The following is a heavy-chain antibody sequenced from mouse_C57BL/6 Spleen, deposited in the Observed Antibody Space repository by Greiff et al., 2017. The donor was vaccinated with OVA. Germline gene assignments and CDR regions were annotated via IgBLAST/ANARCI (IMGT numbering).Heavy chain of an antibody. Sequence: EVKLMESGAELVRPGASVKLSCTASGFNIKDDYMHWVKQRPEQGLEWIGWIDPENGDTEYASKFQGKATITADTSSNTAYLQLSSLTSEDTAVYYCTTRGLLPRDYWGQGTTLTVSS. J-gene: IGHJ2*01. V-gene: IGHV14-4*01. CDR1: GFNIKDDY. CDR2: IDPENGDT. D-gene: IGHD2-3*01. CDR3: TTRGLLPRDY.